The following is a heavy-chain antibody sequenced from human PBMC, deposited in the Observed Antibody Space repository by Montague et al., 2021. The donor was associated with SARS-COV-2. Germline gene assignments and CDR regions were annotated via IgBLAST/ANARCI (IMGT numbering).Heavy chain of an antibody. D-gene: IGHD3-10*01. CDR1: GFTVSSNY. CDR3: ARDLTYGSVRSYYYYGMDV. CDR2: IYSGGST. J-gene: IGHJ6*02. V-gene: IGHV3-53*04. Sequence: SLRLSCAASGFTVSSNYMSWVRQAPGKGLEWVSVIYSGGSTYYADSVNGRFTISSHNSKNTLYLQMNSLRAEDTAVYYCARDLTYGSVRSYYYYGMDVWGQGTTVTVSS.